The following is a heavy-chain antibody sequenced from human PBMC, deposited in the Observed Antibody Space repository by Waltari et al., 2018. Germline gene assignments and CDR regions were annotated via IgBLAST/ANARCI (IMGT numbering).Heavy chain of an antibody. V-gene: IGHV3-48*01. CDR1: GFTFSSYS. CDR3: ARATLSDTNCGGDCSDYYYYYGMDV. Sequence: EVQLVESGGGLVQPGGSLRLSCAASGFTFSSYSMNWVRQAPGKGLEWVSYISSSSRTIYYADSVKGRFTISRDNAKNSLYLQMNSLRAEDTAVYYCARATLSDTNCGGDCSDYYYYYGMDVWGQGTTVTVSS. CDR2: ISSSSRTI. J-gene: IGHJ6*02. D-gene: IGHD2-21*01.